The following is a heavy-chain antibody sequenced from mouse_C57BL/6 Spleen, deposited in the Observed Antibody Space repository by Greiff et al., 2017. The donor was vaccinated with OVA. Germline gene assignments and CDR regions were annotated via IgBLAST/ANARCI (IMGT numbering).Heavy chain of an antibody. J-gene: IGHJ1*03. CDR2: IYPGSGST. CDR3: AREGVIYYYGSSYEDWYFDV. Sequence: QVQLQQPGAELVKPGASVKMSCKASGYTFTSYWITWVKQRPGQGLEWIGDIYPGSGSTNYNEKFKSKATLTVDTSSSTAYMQLSSLTSEDSAVYDCAREGVIYYYGSSYEDWYFDVWGTGTTVTVSS. CDR1: GYTFTSYW. D-gene: IGHD1-1*01. V-gene: IGHV1-55*01.